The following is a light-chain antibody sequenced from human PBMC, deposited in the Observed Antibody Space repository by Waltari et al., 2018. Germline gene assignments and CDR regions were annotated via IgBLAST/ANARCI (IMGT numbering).Light chain of an antibody. CDR3: NSRDSSGDQPVI. Sequence: SSELTQDPAVSVALGHTVRITCQGDGLRISYASWYQQRPGQAPLLVIYGKDNRPSGIPDRFSGSSSGNTASLTITGAQAEDEADYYCNSRDSSGDQPVIFGGGTKLTVL. V-gene: IGLV3-19*01. CDR1: GLRISY. J-gene: IGLJ2*01. CDR2: GKD.